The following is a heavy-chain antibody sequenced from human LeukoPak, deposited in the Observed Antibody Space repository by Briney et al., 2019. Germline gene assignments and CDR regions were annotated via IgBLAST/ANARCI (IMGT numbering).Heavy chain of an antibody. V-gene: IGHV3-48*03. D-gene: IGHD3-3*01. Sequence: GGSLRLSCAASGFTFSSYEMNWARQAPGKGLEWVSYISSSGSTIYYADSVEGRFTISRDNAKNSLYLQMNSLRAEDTAVYYCARVAIFGHTDYWGQGTLVTVSS. CDR1: GFTFSSYE. CDR2: ISSSGSTI. CDR3: ARVAIFGHTDY. J-gene: IGHJ4*02.